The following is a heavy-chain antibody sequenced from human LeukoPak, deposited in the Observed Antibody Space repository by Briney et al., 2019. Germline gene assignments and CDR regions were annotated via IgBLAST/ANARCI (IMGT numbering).Heavy chain of an antibody. CDR3: AKDLWFGELQDY. D-gene: IGHD3-10*01. V-gene: IGHV3-23*01. CDR1: GFTFSSYA. Sequence: GGSLRLSCAASGFTFSSYAMSWVRQAPGKGLEWASAISGSGGSTYYADSVKGRFTISRDNSKNTLYLQMNSLRAEDTAVYYCAKDLWFGELQDYWGQGTLVTVSS. J-gene: IGHJ4*02. CDR2: ISGSGGST.